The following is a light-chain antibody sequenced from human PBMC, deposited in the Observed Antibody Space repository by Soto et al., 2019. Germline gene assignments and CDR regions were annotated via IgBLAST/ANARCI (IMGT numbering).Light chain of an antibody. CDR2: DAS. CDR1: QSISGW. V-gene: IGKV1-5*01. Sequence: DIQMTQSPSTLSASVGDRVTITCRASQSISGWLAWYQQKPGKAPNLLISDASSLASGVPSRFSGSGSGTEFTLTISGLQPDDFATYYCQQYSSYSSFGQGTKLEIK. J-gene: IGKJ2*01. CDR3: QQYSSYSS.